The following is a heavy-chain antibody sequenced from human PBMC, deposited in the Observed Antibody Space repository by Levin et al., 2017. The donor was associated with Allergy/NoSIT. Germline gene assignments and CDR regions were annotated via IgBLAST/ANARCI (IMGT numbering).Heavy chain of an antibody. CDR3: ARGGYSGYDGYFDY. D-gene: IGHD5-12*01. V-gene: IGHV3-20*04. CDR2: INWNGGTT. CDR1: GFTFDDYG. Sequence: GGSLRLSCAASGFTFDDYGMSWVRQAPGKGLEWVSGINWNGGTTGYAASVKGRFTISRDNAKNSLYLQMNSLRAEDTALYYCARGGYSGYDGYFDYWGQGTLVTVSS. J-gene: IGHJ4*02.